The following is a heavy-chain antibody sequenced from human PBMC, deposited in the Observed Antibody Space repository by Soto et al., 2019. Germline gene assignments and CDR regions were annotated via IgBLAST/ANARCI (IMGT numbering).Heavy chain of an antibody. D-gene: IGHD6-19*01. Sequence: TSETLSLTCTVSGGSISSYYWSWIRQPPGKGLEWIGYIYYSGSTNYNPSLKSRVTMSVDTSKNQFSLKLSSVTAADTAVYYCARESVAGTGGFAYWGQGTLVTVSS. CDR1: GGSISSYY. CDR3: ARESVAGTGGFAY. V-gene: IGHV4-59*01. J-gene: IGHJ4*02. CDR2: IYYSGST.